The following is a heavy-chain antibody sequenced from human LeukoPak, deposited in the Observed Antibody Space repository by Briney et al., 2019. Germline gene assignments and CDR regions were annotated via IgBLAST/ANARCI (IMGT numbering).Heavy chain of an antibody. J-gene: IGHJ4*02. V-gene: IGHV3-23*01. D-gene: IGHD2-2*02. CDR3: AKVRQYCSSSSCDKYYFDY. CDR2: ISGSAGST. Sequence: PGGSLRLSCAASGFTFSSYAMSWVRQAPGKGLEWVSAISGSAGSTYSAGSGKGRFTISRDNSKNALYLQMNSLRAEDTAVYYCAKVRQYCSSSSCDKYYFDYWGEGSLVSVSS. CDR1: GFTFSSYA.